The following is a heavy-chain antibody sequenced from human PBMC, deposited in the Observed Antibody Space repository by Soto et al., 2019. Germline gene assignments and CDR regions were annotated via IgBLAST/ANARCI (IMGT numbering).Heavy chain of an antibody. CDR3: ARDRAVVVAARHLDY. Sequence: QVQLVESGGGVVQPGRSLRLSCAASGFTFSSYGMHWVRQAPGKGLEWVAVIWYDGSNKYYADSVKGRFTISRDNSKNTLYLQMNRLRAEDTAVYYCARDRAVVVAARHLDYWGQGTLVTVSS. J-gene: IGHJ4*02. CDR1: GFTFSSYG. CDR2: IWYDGSNK. V-gene: IGHV3-33*01. D-gene: IGHD2-15*01.